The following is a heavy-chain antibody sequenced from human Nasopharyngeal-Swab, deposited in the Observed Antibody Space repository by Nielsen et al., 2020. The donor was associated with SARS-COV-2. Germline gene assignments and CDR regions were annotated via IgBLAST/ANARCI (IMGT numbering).Heavy chain of an antibody. CDR2: IYSGGTT. CDR3: ARDTPAMFAY. J-gene: IGHJ4*02. CDR1: GFIVGSNY. Sequence: GSLKISCAVSGFIVGSNYMDWVRQAPGKGLEWVSVIYSGGTTYYADSVEGRFTISRDSSKNTLYLQMNSLRAEDTAIYYCARDTPAMFAYWGQGALVTVSS. V-gene: IGHV3-53*01.